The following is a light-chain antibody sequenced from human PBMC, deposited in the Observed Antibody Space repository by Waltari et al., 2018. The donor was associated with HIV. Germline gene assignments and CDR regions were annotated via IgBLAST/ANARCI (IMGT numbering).Light chain of an antibody. CDR1: SPNIGINS. CDR3: QAWDDSLNGVL. CDR2: TNI. J-gene: IGLJ2*01. V-gene: IGLV1-44*01. Sequence: QSVLTQPPSASGTPGQRVTISCSGRSPNIGINSVNWYQHFPGTAPKLHIYTNIRRPSGVPKRCSASKSGTSASLAISRLQSEDEADYYCQAWDDSLNGVLFVGGTKLTVL.